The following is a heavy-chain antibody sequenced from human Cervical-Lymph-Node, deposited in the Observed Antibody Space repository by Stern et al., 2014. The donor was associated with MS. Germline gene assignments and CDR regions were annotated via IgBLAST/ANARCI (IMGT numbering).Heavy chain of an antibody. CDR2: ISYDGSNK. D-gene: IGHD2-2*01. J-gene: IGHJ2*01. CDR3: ARPMTAERPRKRDWYFDL. CDR1: GFTFSSYA. V-gene: IGHV3-30*01. Sequence: VQLVESGGGVVQPGRSLRLSCAASGFTFSSYAMHWVRQAPGKGLAWEAVISYDGSNKCYADSVKGRFTISRDNSKNTLYLQMNSLRAEDTAVYYCARPMTAERPRKRDWYFDLWGRGTLVTVSS.